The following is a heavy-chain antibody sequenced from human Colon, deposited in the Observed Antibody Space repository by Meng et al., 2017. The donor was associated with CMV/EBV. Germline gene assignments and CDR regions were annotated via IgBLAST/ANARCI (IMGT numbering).Heavy chain of an antibody. J-gene: IGHJ6*02. V-gene: IGHV3-74*01. CDR2: INTDGTTT. CDR1: GFTFSSYW. Sequence: GGSLRLSCAASGFTFSSYWMHWVRQAPGKGLVWVSRINTDGTTTSYADSVKGRFTVSRDNSKNTLYLQMNSLRVEDTAVYYCARRNSSGWYRNYYHAMDVWGQGTAVTVSS. CDR3: ARRNSSGWYRNYYHAMDV. D-gene: IGHD6-19*01.